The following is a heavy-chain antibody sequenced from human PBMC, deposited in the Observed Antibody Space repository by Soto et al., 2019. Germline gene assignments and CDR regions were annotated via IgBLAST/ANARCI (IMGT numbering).Heavy chain of an antibody. CDR3: ARDCVDIVATISPLGSGMDV. V-gene: IGHV3-33*01. J-gene: IGHJ6*02. Sequence: GGSLRLSCAASGFTFSSYGMHWVRQAPGKGLEWVAVIWYDGSNKYYADSVKGRFTISRDNSKNTLYLQMNSLRAEDTAVYYCARDCVDIVATISPLGSGMDVWGQGTTVTVSS. CDR2: IWYDGSNK. CDR1: GFTFSSYG. D-gene: IGHD5-12*01.